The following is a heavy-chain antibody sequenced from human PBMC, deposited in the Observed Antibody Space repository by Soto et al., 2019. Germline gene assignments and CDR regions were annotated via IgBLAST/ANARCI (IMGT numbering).Heavy chain of an antibody. CDR2: ISAYNGNT. J-gene: IGHJ4*02. Sequence: GASVKFSCKASGYTFTSYGISWVRQAPGQVLECMVWISAYNGNTNDXXKLQGRVXXTTDTSTSTAXMELRXLRSDDTAVYYCAREDPPSLNWCQGTLVTVSS. CDR3: AREDPPSLN. CDR1: GYTFTSYG. V-gene: IGHV1-18*01. D-gene: IGHD2-2*01.